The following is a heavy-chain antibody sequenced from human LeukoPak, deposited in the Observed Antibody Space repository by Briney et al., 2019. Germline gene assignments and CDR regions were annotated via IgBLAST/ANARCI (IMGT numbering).Heavy chain of an antibody. CDR3: ARQIAAAGTLEYYYYGMDV. V-gene: IGHV5-51*01. CDR1: GYSFTSYW. D-gene: IGHD6-13*01. Sequence: GESLKISCQGSGYSFTSYWIGWVRQMPGKGLEWMGIIYPGDSDTRYSRSFQGQVTISADKSISTAYLQWSSLKASDTAMYYCARQIAAAGTLEYYYYGMDVWGQGTTVTVSS. J-gene: IGHJ6*02. CDR2: IYPGDSDT.